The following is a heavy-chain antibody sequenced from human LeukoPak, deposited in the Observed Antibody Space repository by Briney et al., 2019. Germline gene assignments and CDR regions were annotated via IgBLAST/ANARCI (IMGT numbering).Heavy chain of an antibody. V-gene: IGHV3-30-3*01. CDR3: ALTMVRGVPMTGGY. CDR1: GFTFSTYW. Sequence: GGSLRLSCAASGFTFSTYWMSWVRQAPGTGLEWVAVISYDGSNKYYADSVKGRFTISRDNSKNTLYLQMNSLRAEDTAVYYCALTMVRGVPMTGGYWGQGTLVTVSS. CDR2: ISYDGSNK. J-gene: IGHJ4*02. D-gene: IGHD3-10*01.